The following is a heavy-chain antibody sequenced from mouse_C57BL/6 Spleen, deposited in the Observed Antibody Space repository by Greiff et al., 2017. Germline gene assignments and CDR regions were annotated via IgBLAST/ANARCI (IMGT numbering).Heavy chain of an antibody. CDR1: GYTFTSYW. V-gene: IGHV1-72*01. D-gene: IGHD2-5*01. J-gene: IGHJ4*01. CDR3: ARSLYSNYVGHYAMDY. Sequence: QVQLKQPGAELVKPGASVKLSCKASGYTFTSYWMHWVKQRPGRGLEWIGRIDPNSGGTKYNEKFKSKATLTVDKPSSTAYMQLSSLTSEDSAVYYCARSLYSNYVGHYAMDYWGQGTSVTVSS. CDR2: IDPNSGGT.